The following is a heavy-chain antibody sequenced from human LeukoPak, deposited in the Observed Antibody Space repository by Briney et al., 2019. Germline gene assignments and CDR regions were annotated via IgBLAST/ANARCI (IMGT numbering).Heavy chain of an antibody. CDR1: GFTFSSYW. J-gene: IGHJ4*02. CDR2: IKQDGSEK. D-gene: IGHD6-19*01. CDR3: ARGGSGASFDY. V-gene: IGHV3-7*03. Sequence: GGPLRPSCAAFGFTFSSYWMSWVRQAPGKGQEWGANIKQDGSEKYSVVSVKGRFTISRDNAKNSLYLQMNSLRAEDTAVYYCARGGSGASFDYWGQGTLVTVSS.